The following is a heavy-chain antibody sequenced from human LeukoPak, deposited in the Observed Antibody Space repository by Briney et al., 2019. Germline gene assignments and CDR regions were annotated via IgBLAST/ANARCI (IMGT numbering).Heavy chain of an antibody. CDR2: IYWDDDK. CDR1: RFAPRTSGVA. V-gene: IGHV2-5*02. Sequence: SGPTLVNPPRHLTLTCIFSRFAPRTSGVAVGWIRQPPGKALEWLALIYWDDDKRYSPSLKSRLTITKDTSKNQVILTMTNMDAVDTATYYCAHTSRGGYGGYGAFDFWGQGTLVTVSS. CDR3: AHTSRGGYGGYGAFDF. J-gene: IGHJ4*02. D-gene: IGHD5-12*01.